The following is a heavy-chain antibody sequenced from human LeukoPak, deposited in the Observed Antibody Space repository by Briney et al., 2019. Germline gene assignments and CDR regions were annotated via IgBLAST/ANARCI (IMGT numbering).Heavy chain of an antibody. J-gene: IGHJ4*02. V-gene: IGHV3-53*04. CDR3: ARDSCSSTSCYTFDY. Sequence: GGSLRLSCAASGFTVSSSYMSWVRQAPGKGLEWVSVIYSGGSTYYADSVKGRFTISRHNSKNTLYLQMNSLRAEDTAVYYCARDSCSSTSCYTFDYWGQGTLVTVSS. CDR2: IYSGGST. D-gene: IGHD2-2*02. CDR1: GFTVSSSY.